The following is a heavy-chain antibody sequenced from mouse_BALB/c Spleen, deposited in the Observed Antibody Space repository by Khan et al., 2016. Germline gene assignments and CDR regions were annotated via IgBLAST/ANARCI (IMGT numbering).Heavy chain of an antibody. CDR3: TRPFAY. CDR2: IRLQSNNYAT. V-gene: IGHV6-6*02. J-gene: IGHJ3*01. CDR1: GFTFSNYW. Sequence: EVQLEESGGGLVQPGGSMKLSCVASGFTFSNYWMNWVRQFPEKGLEWIAEIRLQSNNYATHYAESVKGRLTISRDDSNSGVYLQMSNLRPEDTGIFYCTRPFAYWGQGTLVTVSA.